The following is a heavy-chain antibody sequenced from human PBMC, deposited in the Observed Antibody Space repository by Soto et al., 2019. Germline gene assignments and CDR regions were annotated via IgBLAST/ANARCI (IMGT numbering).Heavy chain of an antibody. CDR2: IIPILGIA. CDR3: ARDHYDILTGYYLGAWFDP. V-gene: IGHV1-69*04. D-gene: IGHD3-9*01. J-gene: IGHJ5*02. CDR1: GGTFSSYT. Sequence: GASVKVSCKASGGTFSSYTISWVRQAPGQGLEWMGRIIPILGIANYAQKFQGRVTITADKSTSTAYMELSSLRSEDTAVYYCARDHYDILTGYYLGAWFDPWGQGTLVTVSS.